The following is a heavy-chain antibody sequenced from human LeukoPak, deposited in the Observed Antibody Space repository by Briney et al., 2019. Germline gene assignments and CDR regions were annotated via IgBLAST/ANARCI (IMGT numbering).Heavy chain of an antibody. CDR3: ARGRYCSADICSGGDAFDI. Sequence: SSETLSLTCTVSGGSINNHYWSWIRQPAGKGLEWIGRIYTRGSTNYNPSLKSRVTMSVDTSKNQFSLKLSSVTAADTAVYYCARGRYCSADICSGGDAFDIWGQGTMVSVSS. CDR2: IYTRGST. V-gene: IGHV4-4*07. D-gene: IGHD2-15*01. CDR1: GGSINNHY. J-gene: IGHJ3*02.